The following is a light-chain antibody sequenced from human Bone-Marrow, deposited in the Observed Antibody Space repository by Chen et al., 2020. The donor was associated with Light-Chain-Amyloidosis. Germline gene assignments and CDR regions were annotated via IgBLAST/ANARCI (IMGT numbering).Light chain of an antibody. Sequence: SYVLTQPSSVSVAPGQTATIACGGNNIGSTSVHWYQQTPGQASLLVVYDDSDRPSGIPERVSGSNCGNTATLTISRVEAGDEADYYCQVWDRSSDRPVFGGGTKLTVL. J-gene: IGLJ3*02. V-gene: IGLV3-21*02. CDR2: DDS. CDR1: NIGSTS. CDR3: QVWDRSSDRPV.